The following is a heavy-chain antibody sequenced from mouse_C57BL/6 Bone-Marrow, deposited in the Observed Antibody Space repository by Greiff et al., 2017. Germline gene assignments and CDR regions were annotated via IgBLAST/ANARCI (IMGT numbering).Heavy chain of an antibody. CDR2: INPSSGYT. CDR3: ARWSSGQGGWFAY. D-gene: IGHD3-2*02. V-gene: IGHV1-7*01. CDR1: GYTFTSYW. J-gene: IGHJ3*01. Sequence: VQLQQSGAELAKPGASVKLSCKASGYTFTSYWMHWVKQRPGQGLEWIGYINPSSGYTKYNQKFKDKATLTADKSSSTAYMQLSSLTYEDSAVYYCARWSSGQGGWFAYWGQGTLVTVSA.